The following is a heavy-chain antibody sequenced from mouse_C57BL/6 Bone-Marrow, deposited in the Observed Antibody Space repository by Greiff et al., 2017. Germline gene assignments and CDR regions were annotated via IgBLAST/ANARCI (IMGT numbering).Heavy chain of an antibody. CDR3: GRGPYYYGSTPFAY. CDR2: ISDGGSYT. V-gene: IGHV5-4*01. Sequence: EVQVVESGGGLVKPGGSLKLSCAASGFTFSSYAMSWVRQTPEKRLEWVATISDGGSYTYYPDNVKGRFTISRDNAKNTLYLQMSHLKSEDTAMYYCGRGPYYYGSTPFAYWGQGTLVTVCA. D-gene: IGHD1-1*01. CDR1: GFTFSSYA. J-gene: IGHJ3*01.